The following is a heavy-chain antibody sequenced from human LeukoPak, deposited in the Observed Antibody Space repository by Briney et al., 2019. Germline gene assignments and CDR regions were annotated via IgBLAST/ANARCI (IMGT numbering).Heavy chain of an antibody. J-gene: IGHJ4*02. CDR3: ARIPRRSCSSTSCYDYYFDY. Sequence: ASVRVSCKASGYTFTGYYMHWVRQAPGQGLEWMGWINPNSGGTNYAQKFQGRVTMTRDTSISTAYMELSRLRSDDTVVYYCARIPRRSCSSTSCYDYYFDYWGQGTLVTVSS. CDR1: GYTFTGYY. D-gene: IGHD2-2*01. CDR2: INPNSGGT. V-gene: IGHV1-2*02.